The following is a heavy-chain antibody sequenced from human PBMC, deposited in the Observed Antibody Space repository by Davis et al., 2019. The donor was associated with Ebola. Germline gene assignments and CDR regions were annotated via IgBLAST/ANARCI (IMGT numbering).Heavy chain of an antibody. CDR3: ARYCSSTSCYSEDAFDI. D-gene: IGHD2-2*01. CDR1: GFTFSSYS. J-gene: IGHJ3*02. CDR2: ISSSSSYI. V-gene: IGHV3-21*01. Sequence: GESLKISCAASGFTFSSYSMNWVRQAPGKGLEWVSSISSSSSYIYYADSVKGRFTISRDNAKNSLYLQMNSLRAEDTAVYYCARYCSSTSCYSEDAFDIWGQGTMVTVSS.